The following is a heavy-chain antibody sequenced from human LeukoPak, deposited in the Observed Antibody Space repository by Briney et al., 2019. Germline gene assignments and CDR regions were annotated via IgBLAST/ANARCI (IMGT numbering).Heavy chain of an antibody. CDR2: ISGTGGST. CDR3: ARDAMFRGFRGY. J-gene: IGHJ4*02. Sequence: GGSLRLSCAASGFTFSSYAMNWVRQAPGKGLEWVSAISGTGGSTYYADSVKGRFTISRDNSKNTLYLQMNSLRADDTAVYYCARDAMFRGFRGYWAQGTLATVSS. D-gene: IGHD3-10*01. V-gene: IGHV3-23*01. CDR1: GFTFSSYA.